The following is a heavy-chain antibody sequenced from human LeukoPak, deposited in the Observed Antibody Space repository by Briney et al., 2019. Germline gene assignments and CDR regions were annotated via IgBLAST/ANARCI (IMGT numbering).Heavy chain of an antibody. V-gene: IGHV4-30-4*08. J-gene: IGHJ4*02. D-gene: IGHD2-2*01. CDR2: IYYSGNS. Sequence: SETLSLTCTFSGRSINSGDYYWSWVRQPPGKGLEWIGYIYYSGNSFYNPSLKSRVTISVDTSKNHVSLNLSSVTAADTAAYYCARGNNAYYFDYWGQGTLVTVSS. CDR3: ARGNNAYYFDY. CDR1: GRSINSGDYY.